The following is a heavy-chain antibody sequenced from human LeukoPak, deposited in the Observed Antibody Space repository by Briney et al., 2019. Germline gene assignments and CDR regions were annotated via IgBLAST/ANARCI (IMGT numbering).Heavy chain of an antibody. V-gene: IGHV1-69*13. Sequence: ASVTVSCTASGATFSIYAISWVRQAPGQGLGWMGGMIPIFGTANYAQKFKGKVTITADESTSTANMELSSLISEDTAVYYCARGRREEWELPIDYWGQGTLVTVSS. CDR1: GATFSIYA. CDR2: MIPIFGTA. D-gene: IGHD1-26*01. CDR3: ARGRREEWELPIDY. J-gene: IGHJ4*02.